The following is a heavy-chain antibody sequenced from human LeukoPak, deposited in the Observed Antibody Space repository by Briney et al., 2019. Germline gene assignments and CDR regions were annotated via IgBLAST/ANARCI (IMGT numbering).Heavy chain of an antibody. CDR3: ARIPSGTYLIFDY. Sequence: ASVKVSCKASGGSFSSHAFSWVRQAPGQGVGWMGRIIPMLDVANYAQKFQGRVTFTADKSTSTAYMELSSMRSEDTAKYYCARIPSGTYLIFDYWGQGTLVTVSS. CDR1: GGSFSSHA. J-gene: IGHJ4*02. D-gene: IGHD1-26*01. CDR2: IIPMLDVA. V-gene: IGHV1-69*04.